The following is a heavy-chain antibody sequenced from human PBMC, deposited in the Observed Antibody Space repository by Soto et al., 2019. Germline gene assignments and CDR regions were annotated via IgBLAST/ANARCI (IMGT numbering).Heavy chain of an antibody. J-gene: IGHJ3*02. V-gene: IGHV4-38-2*01. D-gene: IGHD6-19*01. Sequence: SETLSLTCAVSGYSISSGYYWGWIRQPPGKGLEWIGSIYHSGSTYYNPSLKSRVSISVDTSKNQFSPKLSSVTAADTAVYYCARASRYSSGWYSTDDAFDIWGQGTMVTVSS. CDR2: IYHSGST. CDR1: GYSISSGYY. CDR3: ARASRYSSGWYSTDDAFDI.